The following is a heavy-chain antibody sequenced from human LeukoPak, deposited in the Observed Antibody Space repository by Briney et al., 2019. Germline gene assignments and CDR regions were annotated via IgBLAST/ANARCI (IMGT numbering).Heavy chain of an antibody. CDR1: GFTFSNYW. J-gene: IGHJ4*02. Sequence: GGSLRLSCAASGFTFSNYWMHWVRQVPGKGLVWVSRIYRDGSNTDYADSVKGRFIISRDNVKNTPYLQMNSLRADDTAVYYCARDGDAYNFDFWGQGALVTVSS. D-gene: IGHD5-24*01. V-gene: IGHV3-74*01. CDR3: ARDGDAYNFDF. CDR2: IYRDGSNT.